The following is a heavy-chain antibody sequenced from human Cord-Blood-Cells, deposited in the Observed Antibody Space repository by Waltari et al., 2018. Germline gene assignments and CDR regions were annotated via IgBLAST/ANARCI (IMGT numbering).Heavy chain of an antibody. V-gene: IGHV3-7*01. J-gene: IGHJ3*02. CDR3: ARRSFLAGAFDI. CDR1: GFTFSSYW. Sequence: EVQLVESGGGLVQPGGCLSVSCAAPGFTFSSYWMSWVRQAPGKELEWVANINQDGCEKYYVDSVKGRFTISRDNAKNSLYLQMNSLRAEDTAVYYCARRSFLAGAFDIWGQGTMVTVSS. D-gene: IGHD1-26*01. CDR2: INQDGCEK.